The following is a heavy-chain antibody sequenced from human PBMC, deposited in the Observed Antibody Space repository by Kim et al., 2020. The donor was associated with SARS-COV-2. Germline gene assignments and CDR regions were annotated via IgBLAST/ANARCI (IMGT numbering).Heavy chain of an antibody. J-gene: IGHJ5*02. CDR1: GGSISRSNSH. Sequence: SXTLSLTCTVSGGSISRSNSHWGWIRQPXGXGLEWIGSVYYSGSTFYNPSLKSRVTISVDTSENQLSLKLTSVTAADTAVYXCARLEMTVIGGSGWVDP. CDR3: ARLEMTVIGGSGWVDP. V-gene: IGHV4-39*01. D-gene: IGHD1-26*01. CDR2: VYYSGST.